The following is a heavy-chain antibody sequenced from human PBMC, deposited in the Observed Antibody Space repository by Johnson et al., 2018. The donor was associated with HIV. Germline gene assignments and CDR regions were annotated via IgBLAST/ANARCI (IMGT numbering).Heavy chain of an antibody. D-gene: IGHD7-27*01. CDR3: ARAWGDLAPDAFDI. Sequence: QVQLVESGGGVVQPGRSLRLSCAASGFTFSSYGMHWVRQAPGKGLEWVAVIWYDGSNKYYADSVKGRFTISRDNSKNTLFLQMNSLRAGDTAVYYCARAWGDLAPDAFDIWGLGTMVTVSS. V-gene: IGHV3-33*01. J-gene: IGHJ3*02. CDR1: GFTFSSYG. CDR2: IWYDGSNK.